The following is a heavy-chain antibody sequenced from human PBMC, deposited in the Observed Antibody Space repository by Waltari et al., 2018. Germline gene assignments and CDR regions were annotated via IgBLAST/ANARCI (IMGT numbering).Heavy chain of an antibody. V-gene: IGHV1-3*01. Sequence: QVQLVQSGAEVKKPGASVKVSCKASGYTFTSYAMHWVRQAPGQRLEWMGWINAGNGNTKYSQKFQGRVTITRDTAASTAYMELSSLRSEDTAVYYCARGRIQLWYRLDYWGQGTLVTVSS. CDR2: INAGNGNT. J-gene: IGHJ4*02. D-gene: IGHD5-18*01. CDR1: GYTFTSYA. CDR3: ARGRIQLWYRLDY.